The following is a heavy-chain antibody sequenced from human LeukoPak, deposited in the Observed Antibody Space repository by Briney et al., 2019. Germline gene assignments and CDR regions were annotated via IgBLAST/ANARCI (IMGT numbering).Heavy chain of an antibody. Sequence: GGSLRLSCAASGFTFSSYAMSCVRQAPGKGLEWVSAISGSGGSTYYADSVKGRFTISRDNSKNTLYLQMNSLRAEDTAVYYCAKVLVSYGALPIFDYWGQGTLVTVSS. D-gene: IGHD4-17*01. CDR3: AKVLVSYGALPIFDY. V-gene: IGHV3-23*01. J-gene: IGHJ4*02. CDR2: ISGSGGST. CDR1: GFTFSSYA.